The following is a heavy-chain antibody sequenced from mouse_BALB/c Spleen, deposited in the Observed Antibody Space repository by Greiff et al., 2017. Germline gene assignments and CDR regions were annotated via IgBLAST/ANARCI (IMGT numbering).Heavy chain of an antibody. D-gene: IGHD2-1*01. V-gene: IGHV3-8*02. CDR3: ARGYRGGNYGFDV. J-gene: IGHJ1*01. CDR2: ISYSGST. Sequence: EVKLMESGPSLVKPSQTLSLTCSVTGDSITSGYWNWIRKFPGNKLEYMGYISYSGSTYYNPSLKSRISITRDTSKNQYYLQLNSVTTEDTATYYCARGYRGGNYGFDVWGAGTTVTVSS. CDR1: GDSITSGY.